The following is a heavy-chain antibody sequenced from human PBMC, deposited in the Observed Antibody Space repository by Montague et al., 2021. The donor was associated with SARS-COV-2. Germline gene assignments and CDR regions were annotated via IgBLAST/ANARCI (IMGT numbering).Heavy chain of an antibody. CDR2: IHHGGST. CDR1: GGSFSTYS. CDR3: SRLGDGVVTSPILGVGPYYSYYYMDV. Sequence: SETLSLTCAVHGGSFSTYSWNWIRQPPGTGLEWIGEIHHGGSTNXNPSLKSRVTISADTSTNQFSLKLTSVAAADTAVYYCSRLGDGVVTSPILGVGPYYSYYYMDVWGKGTTVTVSS. V-gene: IGHV4-34*01. J-gene: IGHJ6*03. D-gene: IGHD4-23*01.